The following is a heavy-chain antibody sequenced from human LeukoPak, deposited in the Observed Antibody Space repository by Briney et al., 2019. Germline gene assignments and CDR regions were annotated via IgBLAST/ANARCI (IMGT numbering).Heavy chain of an antibody. Sequence: GGSLRLSCAASGFTFSSYAMSWVRQAPGKGLEWVSGINWNGGSTGYADSVKGRFTISRDNAKNSLYLQMNSLRAEDTALYYCARGGSSSGWYALYYWGQGTLVTVSS. D-gene: IGHD6-19*01. CDR2: INWNGGST. J-gene: IGHJ4*02. CDR1: GFTFSSYA. V-gene: IGHV3-20*04. CDR3: ARGGSSSGWYALYY.